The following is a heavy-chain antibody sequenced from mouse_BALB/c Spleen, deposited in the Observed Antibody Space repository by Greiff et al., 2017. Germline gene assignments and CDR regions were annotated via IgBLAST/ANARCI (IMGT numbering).Heavy chain of an antibody. CDR1: GFTFSSYG. D-gene: IGHD1-1*01. V-gene: IGHV5-6-3*01. Sequence: VQLKESGGGLVQPGGSLKLSCAASGFTFSSYGMSWVRQTPDKRLELVATINSNGGSTYYPDSVKGRFTISRDNAKNTLYLQMSSLKSEDTAMYYCARDGRELRGAWFAYWGQGTLVTVSA. CDR3: ARDGRELRGAWFAY. J-gene: IGHJ3*01. CDR2: INSNGGST.